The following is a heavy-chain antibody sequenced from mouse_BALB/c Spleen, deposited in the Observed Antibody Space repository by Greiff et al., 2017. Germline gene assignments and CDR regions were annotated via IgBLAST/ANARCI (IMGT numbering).Heavy chain of an antibody. Sequence: EVQLQESGPDLVKPSQSLSLTCTVTGYSITSCYSWHWNRQFPGNKLEWMGFIPYSGSTNYNPTLKSRISITRDTSKNQFFLQLNSVTTEDTATYYCARGGYDGYYWGYYYAMDYWGQGTSVTVSS. V-gene: IGHV3-1*02. CDR3: ARGGYDGYYWGYYYAMDY. CDR2: IPYSGST. D-gene: IGHD2-3*01. CDR1: GYSITSCYS. J-gene: IGHJ4*01.